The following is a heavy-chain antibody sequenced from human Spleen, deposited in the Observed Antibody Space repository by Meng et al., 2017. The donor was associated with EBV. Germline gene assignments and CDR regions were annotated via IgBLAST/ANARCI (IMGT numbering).Heavy chain of an antibody. CDR3: AQYGDNAWFDP. V-gene: IGHV3-53*02. J-gene: IGHJ5*02. CDR2: IYSGGTT. Sequence: VETGGGVPPPGVSLNPSSSASCFTLSDYYISWVRQAPGKGLEWVSLIYSGGTTYYPDTVRGRFTISRDMSKNTLSLQMNSLRAEDTAVYYCAQYGDNAWFDPWGQRTLVTVSS. D-gene: IGHD4-17*01. CDR1: CFTLSDYY.